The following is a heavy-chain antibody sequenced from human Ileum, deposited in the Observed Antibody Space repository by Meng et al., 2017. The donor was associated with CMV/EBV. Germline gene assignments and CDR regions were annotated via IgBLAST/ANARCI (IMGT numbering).Heavy chain of an antibody. CDR3: ARSSTSLSFDY. V-gene: IGHV3-13*01. J-gene: IGHJ4*02. Sequence: GGSLRLSCAASGFTFSSYDMHWVRQATGKGLEWVSAIGTAGDTYYPVSVKGRFTISRENAKNSLYLQMNSLRAGDTAVYYCARSSTSLSFDYWGQGKLVTVAS. CDR2: IGTAGDT. D-gene: IGHD2-2*01. CDR1: GFTFSSYD.